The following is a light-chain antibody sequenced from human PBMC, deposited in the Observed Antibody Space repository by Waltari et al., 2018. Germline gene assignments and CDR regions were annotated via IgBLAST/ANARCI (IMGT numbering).Light chain of an antibody. CDR3: CSYTAGSTWV. CDR2: EGS. Sequence: QSALTQPASVSGSPGQSITISCTGTSSDVGSYNLVSWYPQPPGKAPKLMIYEGSKRPSGGSNRFSGSKSGNTASLTISGLQAEDEADYYCCSYTAGSTWVFGGGTKLTVL. V-gene: IGLV2-23*01. CDR1: SSDVGSYNL. J-gene: IGLJ3*02.